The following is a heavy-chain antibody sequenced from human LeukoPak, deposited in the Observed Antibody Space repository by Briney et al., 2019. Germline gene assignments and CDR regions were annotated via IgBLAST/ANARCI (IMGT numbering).Heavy chain of an antibody. CDR2: ISCSGGSK. D-gene: IGHD2-15*01. CDR3: AKDLPPGGRGVAVTFFDY. V-gene: IGHV3-23*01. Sequence: GVSQRLFCGVCGHLFRIYDMSWVREARGKAREWVSAISCSGGSKYYADSVKGRFTISRDNSKNTLYLQMHSLRAEDTGVYYCAKDLPPGGRGVAVTFFDYWGEGTLVTVSS. J-gene: IGHJ4*02. CDR1: GHLFRIYD.